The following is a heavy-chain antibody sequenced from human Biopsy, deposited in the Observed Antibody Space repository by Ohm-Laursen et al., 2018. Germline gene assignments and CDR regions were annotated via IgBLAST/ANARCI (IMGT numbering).Heavy chain of an antibody. V-gene: IGHV4-59*02. D-gene: IGHD2/OR15-2a*01. CDR3: AAFPFSGGPAFDI. Sequence: DTLSLTCSVSGGSVGDYFLSWIRLVPGKRPEWIGYTYYRGTSENNPSLRSRVTTSVDISRNQFFLNMESVTGADTAVYYCAAFPFSGGPAFDIWGQGTTVIVSS. CDR2: TYYRGTS. CDR1: GGSVGDYF. J-gene: IGHJ3*02.